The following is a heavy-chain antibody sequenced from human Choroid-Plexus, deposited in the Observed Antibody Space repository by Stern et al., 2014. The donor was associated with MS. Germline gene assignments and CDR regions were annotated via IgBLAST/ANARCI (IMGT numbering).Heavy chain of an antibody. CDR2: INPNTGGT. D-gene: IGHD3-3*01. J-gene: IGHJ6*02. CDR3: ARDQRGITIFGVVTDYYYLGMDV. Sequence: QMQLVQSGAEVKKPGASVKVSCKTSGYIFTGYYIHWVRQATGQGLEGMAWINPNTGGTKYAQKFQGRVTMSRDTSISTAYVELSSLTSDDTAVYYCARDQRGITIFGVVTDYYYLGMDVWGQGTTVTVSS. V-gene: IGHV1-2*02. CDR1: GYIFTGYY.